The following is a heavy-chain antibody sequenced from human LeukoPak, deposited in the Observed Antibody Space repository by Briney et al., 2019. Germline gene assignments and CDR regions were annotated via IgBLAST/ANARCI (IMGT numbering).Heavy chain of an antibody. J-gene: IGHJ4*02. Sequence: GGSLRLSCAASGFPFNAYWMTGFRQAPGKGLEWVANIRQDGDTKYYVDSVKGRFTISRDNAMNSLYLQMNSLRAEDTAIYYCARSLPYGTTWYGRSDFWGQGTLVTVSS. V-gene: IGHV3-7*03. D-gene: IGHD6-13*01. CDR1: GFPFNAYW. CDR2: IRQDGDTK. CDR3: ARSLPYGTTWYGRSDF.